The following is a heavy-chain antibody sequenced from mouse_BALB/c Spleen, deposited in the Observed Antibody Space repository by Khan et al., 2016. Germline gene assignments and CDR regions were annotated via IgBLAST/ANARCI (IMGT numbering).Heavy chain of an antibody. J-gene: IGHJ3*01. D-gene: IGHD1-1*01. V-gene: IGHV9-3*02. CDR3: ARRGDYGSSWFAY. Sequence: QIQLVQSGPELKKPGETVKISCKASGYTFTNYGMNWVKQAPGKGLKWMGWINTNTGEPTYAEEFKGRFAFSLETSASTAYLQINNLKNEDTATYFGARRGDYGSSWFAYWGQGTLVTVSA. CDR2: INTNTGEP. CDR1: GYTFTNYG.